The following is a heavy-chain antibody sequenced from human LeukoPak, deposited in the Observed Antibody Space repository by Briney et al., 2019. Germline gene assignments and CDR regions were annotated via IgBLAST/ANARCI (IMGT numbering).Heavy chain of an antibody. CDR1: GFTFSSYW. Sequence: GGSLRLSCAASGFTFSSYWMSWVRQAPGKGLEWVANIKQDGSEKYYVDSVKGRFTISRDNAKNSLYLQMNSLRAEDAAVYYCVRGNDYGGPHYWGQGTLVTVSS. D-gene: IGHD4-23*01. J-gene: IGHJ4*02. CDR2: IKQDGSEK. CDR3: VRGNDYGGPHY. V-gene: IGHV3-7*01.